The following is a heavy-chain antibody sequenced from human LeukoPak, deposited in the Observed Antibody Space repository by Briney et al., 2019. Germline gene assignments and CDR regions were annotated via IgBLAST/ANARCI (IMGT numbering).Heavy chain of an antibody. CDR3: ARDRTEIVGTTLYYYYGIDV. V-gene: IGHV4-59*01. CDR2: IDYSGST. CDR1: GVSIRSYF. Sequence: PSETLSLTCTVSGVSIRSYFWSWIRQPPGKGLEWIGYIDYSGSTNYNPSLKSRVTISVDTSKNQFSLSLSSVTAADTAVYYCARDRTEIVGTTLYYYYGIDVWGQGTTVTVSS. J-gene: IGHJ6*02. D-gene: IGHD1-26*01.